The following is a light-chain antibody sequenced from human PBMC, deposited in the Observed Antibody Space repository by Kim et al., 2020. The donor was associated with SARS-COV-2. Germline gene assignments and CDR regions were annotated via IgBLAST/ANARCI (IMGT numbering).Light chain of an antibody. V-gene: IGLV3-21*04. CDR1: NFQTKT. CDR3: QVWYSSTDVI. J-gene: IGLJ2*01. Sequence: APGQTARITCGGTNFQTKTVPWYQHKPGQAPILVMCYDSNRPSGIPERFSGSTSGNTATLTITRVEAGDEADFYCQVWYSSTDVIFGGGTQLTVL. CDR2: YDS.